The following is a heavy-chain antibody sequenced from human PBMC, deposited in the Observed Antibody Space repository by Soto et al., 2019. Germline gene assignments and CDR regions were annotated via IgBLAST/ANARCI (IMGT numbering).Heavy chain of an antibody. Sequence: QVQLLQSGAEGKKPGASVKFSCKASGYTFTGYGLTWVRQAPGQGLEWMGRISAYNYNTNYAQKLQGRVTMTTDTSTSTAYMELRSLRSDDTAVYYCARVVGALGHWFDPWGQGTLVTVSS. CDR3: ARVVGALGHWFDP. CDR1: GYTFTGYG. D-gene: IGHD1-26*01. J-gene: IGHJ5*02. CDR2: ISAYNYNT. V-gene: IGHV1-18*01.